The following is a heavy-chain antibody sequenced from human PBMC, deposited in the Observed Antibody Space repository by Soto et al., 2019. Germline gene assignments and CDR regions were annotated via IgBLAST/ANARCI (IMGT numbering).Heavy chain of an antibody. V-gene: IGHV1-18*01. Sequence: GASVKVSCKASGFTFTSFGFNWVRQAPGEGLEWMGWVSAYNGYTTYAQRLQGRVTMTTDTSTNTVYMELRSLRSDDTAVYYCARAGRSVAVAPSDSWGQGTLVTVSS. CDR2: VSAYNGYT. J-gene: IGHJ4*02. CDR3: ARAGRSVAVAPSDS. D-gene: IGHD6-19*01. CDR1: GFTFTSFG.